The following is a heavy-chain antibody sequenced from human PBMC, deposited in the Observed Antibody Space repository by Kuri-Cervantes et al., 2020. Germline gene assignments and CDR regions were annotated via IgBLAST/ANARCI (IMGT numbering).Heavy chain of an antibody. J-gene: IGHJ3*02. D-gene: IGHD1-14*01. Sequence: GGSLRLSCAASGFTFSSYAMHWVRQAPGKGLEWVAVISYDGSNKYYADSVKGRFTISRDNSKNTLYLQMNSLRAEDTAVYYCARAPRRQDAFDIWGQGTMVTVSS. CDR3: ARAPRRQDAFDI. CDR2: ISYDGSNK. CDR1: GFTFSSYA. V-gene: IGHV3-30*04.